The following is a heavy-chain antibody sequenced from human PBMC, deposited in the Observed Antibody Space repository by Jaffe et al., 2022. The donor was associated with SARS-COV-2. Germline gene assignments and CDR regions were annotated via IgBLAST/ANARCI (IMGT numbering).Heavy chain of an antibody. CDR2: VRPSGGRT. CDR3: AREPSEGYHFDY. CDR1: GYTFTNYY. J-gene: IGHJ4*02. V-gene: IGHV1-46*01. D-gene: IGHD2-2*01. Sequence: QVQLVQSGAEVKRPGASVKVSCKASGYTFTNYYVHWVRQAPGQGLEWLGIVRPSGGRTEYAQRFQGRVTMTWDTSTSTVYMELSGLRSEDTAVYYCAREPSEGYHFDYWGQGTLVTVSS.